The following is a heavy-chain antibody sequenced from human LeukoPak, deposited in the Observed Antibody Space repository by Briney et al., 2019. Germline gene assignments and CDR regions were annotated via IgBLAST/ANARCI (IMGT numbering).Heavy chain of an antibody. CDR3: ARGSGSYSWADDGSAFDI. J-gene: IGHJ3*02. CDR1: GYTFTSYG. CDR2: ISAYNGNT. Sequence: ASVKVSCKASGYTFTSYGISWVRQAPGQGLEWMGWISAYNGNTNYAQKLQGRVTMTTDTSTSTAYMELRSLRSDDTAVYYCARGSGSYSWADDGSAFDIWGQGTMVTVSS. D-gene: IGHD1-26*01. V-gene: IGHV1-18*01.